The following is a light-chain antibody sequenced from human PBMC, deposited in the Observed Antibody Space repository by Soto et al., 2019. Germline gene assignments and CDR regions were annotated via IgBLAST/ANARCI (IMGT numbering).Light chain of an antibody. CDR2: DAS. V-gene: IGKV1-5*01. Sequence: DIQMTQSPSTLSASVGDRVTITCRASQTISTWLAWYQHKPGKAPNLLIYDASTLKSGVPSRFSGSGSWTEFTLTISSLQPDDFATYYCQHYNSYSEAFGQGTKVDI. CDR3: QHYNSYSEA. J-gene: IGKJ1*01. CDR1: QTISTW.